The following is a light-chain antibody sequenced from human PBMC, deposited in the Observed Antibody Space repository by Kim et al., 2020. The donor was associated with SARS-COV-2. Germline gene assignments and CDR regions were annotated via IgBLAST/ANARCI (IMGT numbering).Light chain of an antibody. CDR3: QQSYITPPWT. CDR1: QSISIY. Sequence: DIRMTQSPSSLSASVGDRVTITCRASQSISIYLNWYQQKPGKGPNLLIYAASNLQSGVPSRFSGSGSGTDFTLTISSLQPEDFATYYCQQSYITPPWTFGQGTKVEI. V-gene: IGKV1-39*01. CDR2: AAS. J-gene: IGKJ1*01.